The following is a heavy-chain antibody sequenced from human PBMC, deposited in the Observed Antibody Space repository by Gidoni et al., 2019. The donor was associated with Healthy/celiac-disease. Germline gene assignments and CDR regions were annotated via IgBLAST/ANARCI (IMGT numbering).Heavy chain of an antibody. J-gene: IGHJ6*02. V-gene: IGHV3-30*18. Sequence: QVQLVESGGGVVQPGRSLRLSCAASGFTFSSYGMHWVRQAPGKGLEWVAVISYDGSNKYYADSVKGRFTISRDNSKNTLYLQMNSLRAEDTAVYYCAKDHGAQYSGYDYYYYGMDVWGQGTTVTVSS. CDR3: AKDHGAQYSGYDYYYYGMDV. CDR2: ISYDGSNK. CDR1: GFTFSSYG. D-gene: IGHD5-12*01.